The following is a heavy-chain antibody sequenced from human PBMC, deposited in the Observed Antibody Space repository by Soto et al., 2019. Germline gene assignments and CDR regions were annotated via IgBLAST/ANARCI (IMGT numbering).Heavy chain of an antibody. J-gene: IGHJ6*02. CDR3: ARELPQRQGRNMDV. V-gene: IGHV4-31*03. D-gene: IGHD1-1*01. Sequence: SETLSLTCTVTGGSMTSGDQYWTWIRHRPGEGLEWFGYINHRGSLYYNPSLKSRVSMSVDTSKNQFSLNLSSVTAADTAVYYCARELPQRQGRNMDVWGQGTPGTVSS. CDR2: INHRGSL. CDR1: GGSMTSGDQY.